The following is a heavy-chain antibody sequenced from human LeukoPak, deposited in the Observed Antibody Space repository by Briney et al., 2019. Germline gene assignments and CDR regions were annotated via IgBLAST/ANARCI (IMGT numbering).Heavy chain of an antibody. CDR1: GFTFSSHA. CDR3: ATRTVASYNLDY. V-gene: IGHV3-23*01. D-gene: IGHD4-17*01. Sequence: PGGPLRLSCAASGFTFSSHAMSWVRQAPGKGLEWVSGISGSGGSTYYADSVKGQFTISRDNSKNTLSLQMNSLRAEDTAVYYCATRTVASYNLDYWGQGTLVTVSS. CDR2: ISGSGGST. J-gene: IGHJ4*02.